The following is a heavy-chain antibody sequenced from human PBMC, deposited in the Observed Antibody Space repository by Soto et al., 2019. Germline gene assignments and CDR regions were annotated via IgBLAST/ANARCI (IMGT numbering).Heavy chain of an antibody. V-gene: IGHV4-59*01. Sequence: PSETLSLTCTVSGGSISSYYWSWIRQPPGKGLEWIGYIYYSGSTNYNPSLKSRVTISVDTSKSQFSLKLSSVTAADTAVYYCERVPYYYDSSGFFDYWGQGTLVTVSS. CDR1: GGSISSYY. D-gene: IGHD3-22*01. J-gene: IGHJ4*02. CDR3: ERVPYYYDSSGFFDY. CDR2: IYYSGST.